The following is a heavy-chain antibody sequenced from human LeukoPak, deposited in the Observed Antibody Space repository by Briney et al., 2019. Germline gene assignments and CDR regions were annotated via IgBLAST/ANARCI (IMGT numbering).Heavy chain of an antibody. Sequence: PGGSLRLSCAASGFTFSSYGMHWVRQAPGKGLEWVAVISYDGSNKYYADSVKGRFTISRDNSKNTLYLQMNSLRAEDTAVYYCARVFGDLYFDNWGQGTLVTVSS. D-gene: IGHD4-17*01. CDR1: GFTFSSYG. J-gene: IGHJ4*02. V-gene: IGHV3-30*03. CDR2: ISYDGSNK. CDR3: ARVFGDLYFDN.